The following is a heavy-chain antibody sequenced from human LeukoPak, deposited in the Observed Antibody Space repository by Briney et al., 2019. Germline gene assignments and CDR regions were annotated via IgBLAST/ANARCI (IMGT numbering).Heavy chain of an antibody. CDR2: INPNSGGT. V-gene: IGHV1-2*02. D-gene: IGHD3-22*01. J-gene: IGHJ5*02. Sequence: LWASVKVSCKASGYTFTGYYMHWVRQAPGQGLEWMGWINPNSGGTNYAQKFQGRITMTRDTSISTAYMELSRLRSDDTAVYYCARRSGYYLYNWFDPWGQGTLVTVSS. CDR3: ARRSGYYLYNWFDP. CDR1: GYTFTGYY.